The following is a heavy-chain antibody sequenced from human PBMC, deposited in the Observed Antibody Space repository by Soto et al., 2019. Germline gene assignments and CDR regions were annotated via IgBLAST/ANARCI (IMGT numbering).Heavy chain of an antibody. V-gene: IGHV4-39*06. J-gene: IGHJ3*02. CDR3: ARDWGHDAFDI. Sequence: SETLSLTCTVSGGSISSSRCHWGWIRQPPGKGLEWIASIKYSGTTFYNPSLKSRVTLSVDTSKNQFALKLSSVTAADTAVYYCARDWGHDAFDIWGRGTMVTVSS. CDR2: IKYSGTT. D-gene: IGHD7-27*01. CDR1: GGSISSSRCH.